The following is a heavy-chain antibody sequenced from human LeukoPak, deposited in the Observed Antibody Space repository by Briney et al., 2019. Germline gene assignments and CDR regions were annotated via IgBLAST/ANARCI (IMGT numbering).Heavy chain of an antibody. D-gene: IGHD3-22*01. J-gene: IGHJ3*02. V-gene: IGHV3-23*01. Sequence: GGSLRLSCAASGFTFSSYAMSWVRQAPGKGLEWVSAISGSGGSTYYADSVKGRFTISRDNSKNTLYLQMNSLRAEDTAVYYCAKDSQITMIVVVRSMGAFDIWGQGTMVTVSS. CDR2: ISGSGGST. CDR1: GFTFSSYA. CDR3: AKDSQITMIVVVRSMGAFDI.